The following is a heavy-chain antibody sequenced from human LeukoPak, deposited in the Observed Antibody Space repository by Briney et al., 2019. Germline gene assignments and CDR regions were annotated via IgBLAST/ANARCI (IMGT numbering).Heavy chain of an antibody. CDR3: ASSVVVRAYSGFDY. CDR1: GFTFSSYW. D-gene: IGHD3-22*01. V-gene: IGHV3-74*01. Sequence: PGGSLRLSCAASGFTFSSYWMHWVRQAPGKGLVWVSRINSDGSSTSYADSVKGRFTISRDNAKNALYLQMNSLRAEDTAVYYCASSVVVRAYSGFDYWGQGTLVTVSS. CDR2: INSDGSST. J-gene: IGHJ4*02.